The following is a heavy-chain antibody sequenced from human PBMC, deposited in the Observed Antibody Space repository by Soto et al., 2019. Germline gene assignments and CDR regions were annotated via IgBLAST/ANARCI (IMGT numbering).Heavy chain of an antibody. D-gene: IGHD2-8*01. CDR2: ITGSGGTT. Sequence: EVQLLESGGGLVQPGGSLRLSCAASGFTFSSYAMSWVRQAPGKGLEWVSGITGSGGTTYYADSGKGRFTISRDNSKNTLYLQMNSLRPEDTAVFYCAKGLIRTLEHWGQGTLATVSS. CDR3: AKGLIRTLEH. CDR1: GFTFSSYA. V-gene: IGHV3-23*01. J-gene: IGHJ1*01.